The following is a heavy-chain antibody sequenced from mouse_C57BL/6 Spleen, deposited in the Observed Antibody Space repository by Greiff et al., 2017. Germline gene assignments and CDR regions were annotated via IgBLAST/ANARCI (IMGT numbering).Heavy chain of an antibody. CDR2: IDPSDSYT. D-gene: IGHD4-1*01. J-gene: IGHJ2*01. V-gene: IGHV1-59*01. CDR1: GYTFTSYW. Sequence: VQLQQSGAELVRPGTSVKLSCKASGYTFTSYWMHWVKQRPGQGLEWIGVIDPSDSYTNYNQKFKGKATLTVDTSSSTAYMQLSSLTSEDSAVYYCARLGTGTSGYWGQGTTLTVSS. CDR3: ARLGTGTSGY.